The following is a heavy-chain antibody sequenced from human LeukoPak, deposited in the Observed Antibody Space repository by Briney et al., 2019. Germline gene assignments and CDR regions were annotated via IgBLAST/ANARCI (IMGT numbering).Heavy chain of an antibody. CDR1: GFTFSSYG. V-gene: IGHV3-33*01. Sequence: PGGSLRLSCAVSGFTFSSYGMHWVRQAPGKGLEWVAVIWYDGSNKYYADSVKGRFTVSRNNSKNTLSLQMNSLRAEDTAMYYCARDKIGCFDHWGQGTLVTVSS. D-gene: IGHD6-19*01. J-gene: IGHJ4*02. CDR3: ARDKIGCFDH. CDR2: IWYDGSNK.